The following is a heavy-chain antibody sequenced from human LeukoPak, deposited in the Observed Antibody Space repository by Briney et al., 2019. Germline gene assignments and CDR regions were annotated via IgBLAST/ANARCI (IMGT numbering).Heavy chain of an antibody. CDR2: IYYSGST. CDR3: ARTPAASFSSGFDP. J-gene: IGHJ5*02. V-gene: IGHV4-59*08. CDR1: GGSTSGFY. D-gene: IGHD6-25*01. Sequence: SETLSLTCTVSGGSTSGFYWSWIRQPPGKGLEWIGYIYYSGSTNYNSSLKSRVTISVDTSKNQFSVKLSSVTAADTALYYCARTPAASFSSGFDPWGQGTLVTVSS.